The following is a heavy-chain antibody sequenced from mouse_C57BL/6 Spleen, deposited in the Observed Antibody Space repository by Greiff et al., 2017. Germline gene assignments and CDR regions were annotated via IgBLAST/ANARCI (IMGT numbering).Heavy chain of an antibody. CDR3: ARRYSNYVDYAMDY. Sequence: EVQLQQSGPVLVKPGASVKMSCKASGYTFTDYYMNWVKQSHGKSLEWIGVINPYNGGTSYNQKFKGKATLTVDKSSSTAYMELNSLTSEDSAVYYCARRYSNYVDYAMDYWGQGTSVTVSS. V-gene: IGHV1-19*01. D-gene: IGHD2-5*01. CDR2: INPYNGGT. J-gene: IGHJ4*01. CDR1: GYTFTDYY.